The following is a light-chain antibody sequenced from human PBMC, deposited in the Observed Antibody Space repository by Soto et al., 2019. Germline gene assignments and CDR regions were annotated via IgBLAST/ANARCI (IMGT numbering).Light chain of an antibody. CDR3: HQYDNSPLT. CDR2: GAS. CDR1: QSVRSSY. V-gene: IGKV3-20*01. J-gene: IGKJ4*01. Sequence: ELLLTPSPGTLSLSTGERATLSCRASQSVRSSYFAWYQQKPGQAPRLLIFGASTRATGIPDRFSGSGSGTDFTLTISRLEPEDFAVYYCHQYDNSPLTFGGGTKVDIK.